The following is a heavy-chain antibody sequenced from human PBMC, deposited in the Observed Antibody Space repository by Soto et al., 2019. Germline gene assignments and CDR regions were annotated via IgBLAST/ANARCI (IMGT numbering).Heavy chain of an antibody. J-gene: IGHJ6*03. D-gene: IGHD2-2*01. CDR1: GYTFTSYG. CDR3: ARPYCSSTSCPPYYYYMDV. V-gene: IGHV1-18*01. CDR2: ISAYNGNT. Sequence: ASVKVSCKASGYTFTSYGISWVRQAPGQGLEWMGWISAYNGNTNYAQKLQGRVTMTTDTSTSTAYMELSSLRSEDTAVYYCARPYCSSTSCPPYYYYMDVWGKGTTVTVSS.